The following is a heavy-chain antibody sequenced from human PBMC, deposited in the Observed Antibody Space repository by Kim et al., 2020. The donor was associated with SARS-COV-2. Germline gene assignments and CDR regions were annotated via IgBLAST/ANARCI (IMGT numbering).Heavy chain of an antibody. CDR1: GFTFSAYA. CDR3: ARRAFRGTHYYHDMDV. V-gene: IGHV3-23*01. CDR2: ISGGGDST. J-gene: IGHJ6*02. D-gene: IGHD3-10*01. Sequence: GGSLRLSCAASGFTFSAYAMTWVRQAPGKGLEWVSTISGGGDSTYYADSVRGRFTISRDNSKYTLYLQMNSLRAEDTAVYYCARRAFRGTHYYHDMDVWGQGTTVTVSS.